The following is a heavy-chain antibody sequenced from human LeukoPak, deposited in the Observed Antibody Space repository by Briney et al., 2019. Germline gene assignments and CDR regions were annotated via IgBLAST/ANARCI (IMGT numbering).Heavy chain of an antibody. CDR1: GGSISSGGYY. J-gene: IGHJ4*02. CDR3: ARAGSHYYGAPFDF. Sequence: PSQTLSLTCTVSGGSISSGGYYWSWLRPHPGKGLEWIGYIYYSGSTYYNPSLKSRVTISVDKSKNQFSLKLSSVTAADTAVYYCARAGSHYYGAPFDFWGQGPLVSVSS. CDR2: IYYSGST. V-gene: IGHV4-31*03. D-gene: IGHD3-10*01.